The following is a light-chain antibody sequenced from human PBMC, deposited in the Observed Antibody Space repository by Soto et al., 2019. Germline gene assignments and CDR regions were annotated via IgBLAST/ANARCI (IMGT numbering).Light chain of an antibody. CDR2: GNS. CDR1: SSNIGVGYD. CDR3: QSYDSSLSGVV. Sequence: QSVLTQPPSVSGAPGQRVTISCTGSSSNIGVGYDVHWYRQLPGTAPKLLIYGNSNRPSEVPDRFSGSKSGTSASLAITGLQAKDEADYYCQSYDSSLSGVVFGGGTKLTVL. J-gene: IGLJ2*01. V-gene: IGLV1-40*01.